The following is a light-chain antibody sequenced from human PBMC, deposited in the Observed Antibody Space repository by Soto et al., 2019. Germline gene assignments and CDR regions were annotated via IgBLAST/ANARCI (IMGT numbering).Light chain of an antibody. J-gene: IGKJ4*01. CDR3: QQYNSYPLT. CDR1: QSISNW. V-gene: IGKV1-5*03. CDR2: KAS. Sequence: DIQMTQSPSTLSASVGDRVTITCRASQSISNWLAWYQQKPGKAPKLLIYKASSLESGVPSRFSGSGSGTEFTLTISSLQPDDFATYCCQQYNSYPLTCGGGTKVEIK.